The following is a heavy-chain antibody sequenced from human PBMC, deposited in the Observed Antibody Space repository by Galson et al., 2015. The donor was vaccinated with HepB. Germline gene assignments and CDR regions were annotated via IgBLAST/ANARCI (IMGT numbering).Heavy chain of an antibody. CDR3: AREREGNPEAEF. V-gene: IGHV3-53*01. CDR1: GFTVNTR. CDR2: IYGRGNT. D-gene: IGHD5-24*01. Sequence: SLRLSCAASGFTVNTRMSWFRQAPGKGLEWVPVIYGRGNTYYADSVKGRFTISRDNSKNTLYLQMNSLGAEDTAMYYCAREREGNPEAEFWGQGTLVTVSS. J-gene: IGHJ4*02.